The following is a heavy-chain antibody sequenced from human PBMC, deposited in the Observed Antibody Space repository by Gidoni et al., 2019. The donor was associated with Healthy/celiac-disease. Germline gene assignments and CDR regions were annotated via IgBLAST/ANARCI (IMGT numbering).Heavy chain of an antibody. CDR2: IWYDGSNK. Sequence: QVQLVESGGGVVQPGRSLSLSCAASGFTFSSYGMHWVRQAPGKGLGWVAVIWYDGSNKYYADSVKGRFTISRDNSKNTLYLQMNSRRAEDTAVYYCARDHRHTVVTPGYWGQGTLVTVSS. CDR1: GFTFSSYG. D-gene: IGHD2-21*02. J-gene: IGHJ4*02. CDR3: ARDHRHTVVTPGY. V-gene: IGHV3-33*01.